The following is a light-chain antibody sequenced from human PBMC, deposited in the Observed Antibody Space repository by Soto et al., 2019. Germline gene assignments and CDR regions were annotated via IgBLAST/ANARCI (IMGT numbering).Light chain of an antibody. J-gene: IGKJ4*01. V-gene: IGKV1-9*01. CDR2: AAS. CDR3: QQLNSYPLT. Sequence: DIQMTQSPSSLSVSVGDRVTITCRASQSIGGFLNWYQQKPGKAPKLLIYAASTLQSGVPSRFSGSGSGTEFTLTISSLQPEDFATYYCQQLNSYPLTFGGGTKVEIK. CDR1: QSIGGF.